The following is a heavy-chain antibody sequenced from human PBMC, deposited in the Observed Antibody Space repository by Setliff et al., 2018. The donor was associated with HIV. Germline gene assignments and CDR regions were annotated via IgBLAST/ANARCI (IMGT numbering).Heavy chain of an antibody. D-gene: IGHD6-13*01. Sequence: KASETLSLTCSVSGGYISSSGYYWGWIRQPPGRGLERIANIYYTGSTYYNPSLQSRVTISVDTSKNQVSLRLNSVTAADTGVYYCARHRDPPGSRWIFYYYYMDLWGGGTTVTVSS. V-gene: IGHV4-39*01. CDR3: ARHRDPPGSRWIFYYYYMDL. J-gene: IGHJ6*03. CDR1: GGYISSSGYY. CDR2: IYYTGST.